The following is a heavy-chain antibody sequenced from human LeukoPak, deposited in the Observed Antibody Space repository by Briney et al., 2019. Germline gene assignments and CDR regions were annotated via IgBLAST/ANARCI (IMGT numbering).Heavy chain of an antibody. V-gene: IGHV3-48*03. J-gene: IGHJ4*02. CDR1: GFTFSSYE. CDR3: AKDSDRRWPGR. CDR2: ISSSGSTI. Sequence: GGSLRLSCAASGFTFSSYEMNWVRQAPGKGLEWVSYISSSGSTIYYADSVKGRFTISRDNSKNTLYLQMNSLRAEDTAVYYCAKDSDRRWPGRWGQGTLVTVSS. D-gene: IGHD1-14*01.